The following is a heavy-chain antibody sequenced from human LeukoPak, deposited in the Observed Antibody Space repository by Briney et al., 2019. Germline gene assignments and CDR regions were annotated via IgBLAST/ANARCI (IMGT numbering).Heavy chain of an antibody. J-gene: IGHJ4*02. CDR3: AREGSIVPHQDLDY. CDR2: IKSKTDGGTV. V-gene: IGHV3-15*01. Sequence: PGGSLRLSCAASGFTFTNAWMSWVRQSPGKGLEWVGRIKSKTDGGTVDFAAFVKGRFTISRDNAKNSLYLQMNSLRVEDTAVYYCAREGSIVPHQDLDYWGQGSLVTVSS. CDR1: GFTFTNAW. D-gene: IGHD2-8*01.